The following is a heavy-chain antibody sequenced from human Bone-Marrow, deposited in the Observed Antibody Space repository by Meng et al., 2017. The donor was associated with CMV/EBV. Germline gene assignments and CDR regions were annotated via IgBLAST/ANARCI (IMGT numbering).Heavy chain of an antibody. CDR1: GFTFSSYA. J-gene: IGHJ4*02. D-gene: IGHD6-19*01. CDR3: AKDTIPLGAVAATLGY. V-gene: IGHV3-23*03. Sequence: ESRKISCAASGFTFSSYAMIWVRQAPGKGLEWVSVIYSGGSSTYYADSVKGRFTISRDNSKNTLYLQMNSLRAEDTAVYYCAKDTIPLGAVAATLGYLGQGTLVTVSS. CDR2: IYSGGSST.